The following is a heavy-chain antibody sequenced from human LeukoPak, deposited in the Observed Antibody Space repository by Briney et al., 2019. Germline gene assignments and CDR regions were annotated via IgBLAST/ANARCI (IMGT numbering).Heavy chain of an antibody. CDR3: ARRSTVTTDDAFDI. CDR1: GYSFTSYW. CDR2: IYPGDSDT. Sequence: GESLQISCKGPGYSFTSYWIGWVRQMPGKGLEWMGIIYPGDSDTRYSPSFQGQVTISADKSISTAYLQWSSLKASDTAMYYCARRSTVTTDDAFDIWGQGTMVTVSS. J-gene: IGHJ3*02. V-gene: IGHV5-51*01. D-gene: IGHD4-17*01.